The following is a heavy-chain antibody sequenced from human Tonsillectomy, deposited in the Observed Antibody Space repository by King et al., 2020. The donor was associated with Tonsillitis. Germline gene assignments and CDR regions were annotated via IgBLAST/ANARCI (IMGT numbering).Heavy chain of an antibody. D-gene: IGHD1-1*01. Sequence: QVQLVESGGGXVKPGGSLRLSCAASGFTFXDYYMSWIXQAPGKGLEWVXYIXSSGSTIYYADSVKGRFTISRDNAKNSLYLQMNSLRAEDTAVYYCAITTGLPGVPGCSFDYWGQGTLVTVSS. CDR3: AITTGLPGVPGCSFDY. V-gene: IGHV3-11*01. CDR1: GFTFXDYY. J-gene: IGHJ4*02. CDR2: IXSSGSTI.